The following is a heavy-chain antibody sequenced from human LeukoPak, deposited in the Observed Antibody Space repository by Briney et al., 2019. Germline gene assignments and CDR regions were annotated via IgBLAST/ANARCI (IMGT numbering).Heavy chain of an antibody. Sequence: SETLSLTCTVSGGSISSYYWSWIRQPAGKGLEWIGRIYTSGSTNYNASLKSRVSMTVDTSKNQFSLKLSSVTAADTAVFYCARENSGSYREFDNWGQGTLVTVSS. V-gene: IGHV4-4*07. CDR2: IYTSGST. CDR3: ARENSGSYREFDN. D-gene: IGHD1-26*01. J-gene: IGHJ4*02. CDR1: GGSISSYY.